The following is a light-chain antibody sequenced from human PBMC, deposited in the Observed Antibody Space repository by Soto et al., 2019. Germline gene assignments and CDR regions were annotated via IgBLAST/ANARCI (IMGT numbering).Light chain of an antibody. CDR2: EVS. CDR1: SSDVGRSNH. J-gene: IGLJ3*02. CDR3: TSHTASSTWV. V-gene: IGLV2-14*01. Sequence: QSALTQPASVSGSPGQSITISCTGTSSDVGRSNHVFWYQQHPGKAPKLIIYEVSRRPSGVSNRFSGSKSANTASLTISGLQAEDEADYYCTSHTASSTWVFGGGTKLTVL.